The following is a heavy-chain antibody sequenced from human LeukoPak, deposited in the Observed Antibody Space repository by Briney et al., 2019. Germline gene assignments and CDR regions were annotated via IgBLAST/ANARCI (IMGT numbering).Heavy chain of an antibody. V-gene: IGHV4-61*01. Sequence: SETLSLTCTVSGGSISSGSYYWSWIRQPPGKGLEWIGYIYYSGSTNYNPSLKSRVTISVDTSKNQFSLKLSSATAADTAVYYCARGQRSDAGWGLYYYYYYIDVWGKGTTVTVSS. J-gene: IGHJ6*03. D-gene: IGHD3-10*01. CDR1: GGSISSGSYY. CDR3: ARGQRSDAGWGLYYYYYYIDV. CDR2: IYYSGST.